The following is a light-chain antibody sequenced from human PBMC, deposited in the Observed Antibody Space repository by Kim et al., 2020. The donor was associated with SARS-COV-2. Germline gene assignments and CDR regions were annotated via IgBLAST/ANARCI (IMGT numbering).Light chain of an antibody. J-gene: IGLJ7*01. Sequence: SSELTQDPAVSVALGQTVRITCQGDSLRRYYASWYQQKPGQAPVLVIYGKNNRPSGIPDRFPGSSSGNTASLTITGAQAEDEADYYCNSRDSSGNHAVFGGGTQLTVL. CDR1: SLRRYY. CDR3: NSRDSSGNHAV. CDR2: GKN. V-gene: IGLV3-19*01.